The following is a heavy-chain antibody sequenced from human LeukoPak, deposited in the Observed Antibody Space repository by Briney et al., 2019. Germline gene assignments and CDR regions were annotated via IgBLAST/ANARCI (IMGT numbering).Heavy chain of an antibody. CDR1: GFTFSSYS. J-gene: IGHJ4*02. CDR2: ISSSSSTI. Sequence: GGSLRLSCAASGFTFSSYSMNWVRQAPGKGLEWVSYISSSSSTIYYADSVKGRFTISRDNAKNSLYLQTNSLRAEDTAVYYCARPYYYGSGSYSVPADWGQGTLVTVSS. V-gene: IGHV3-48*01. CDR3: ARPYYYGSGSYSVPAD. D-gene: IGHD3-10*01.